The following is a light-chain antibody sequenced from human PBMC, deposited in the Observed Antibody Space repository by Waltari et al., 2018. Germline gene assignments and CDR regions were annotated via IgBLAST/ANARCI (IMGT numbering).Light chain of an antibody. CDR2: LAF. V-gene: IGKV2-28*01. CDR1: QSLLHGNGNTY. CDR3: MQSLQTPRT. Sequence: IVLTQSPLSLPVTPGEPASISCKSGQSLLHGNGNTYLDWYLQKPGQSPQLLISLAFNRASGVPDRFSGRGSGTDVTLKISRVEAEDVGVYYCMQSLQTPRTFGQGTKLEIK. J-gene: IGKJ1*01.